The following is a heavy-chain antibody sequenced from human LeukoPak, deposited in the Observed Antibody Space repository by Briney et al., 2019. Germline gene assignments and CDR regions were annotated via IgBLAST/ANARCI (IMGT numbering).Heavy chain of an antibody. CDR2: ISSSSSNI. CDR3: ARDGWELPKYYFDY. D-gene: IGHD1-26*01. CDR1: GFTFGTYG. J-gene: IGHJ4*02. Sequence: TGGSLRLSCAASGFTFGTYGMNWVRQAPGKGLEWVSYISSSSSNIYYADSVKGRFTISRDNAKNSLYLQMNSLRAEDTAVYYCARDGWELPKYYFDYWGQGILVTVSS. V-gene: IGHV3-48*01.